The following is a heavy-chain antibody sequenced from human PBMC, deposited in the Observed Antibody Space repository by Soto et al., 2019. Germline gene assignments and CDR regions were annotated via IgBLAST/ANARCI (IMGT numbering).Heavy chain of an antibody. CDR2: MSNDGSHT. J-gene: IGHJ4*02. V-gene: IGHV3-30*18. CDR3: TKGCSSMSNCYIIDY. Sequence: QVQLVESGGGVVQPGRSLRLSCAASGFTFSSNGMHWVRQAPGKGLEWVAVMSNDGSHTSYADSAKGRFTISRDNSKNTPYLQMSRLRAEDSGIYYCTKGCSSMSNCYIIDYWGQGALVTVSS. CDR1: GFTFSSNG. D-gene: IGHD2-2*01.